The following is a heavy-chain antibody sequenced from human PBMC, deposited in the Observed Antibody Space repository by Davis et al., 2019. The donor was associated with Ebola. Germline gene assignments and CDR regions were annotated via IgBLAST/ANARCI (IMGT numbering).Heavy chain of an antibody. CDR1: AGSISSISYY. V-gene: IGHV4-39*07. Sequence: SQTLSPTCPLSAGSISSISYYWGWILQPPGKGLEWIGHIYYSGSTYYNPSPKSRVTITVHTSKNQFSLKLSSVTAADTAVYYCATLRTYYRLAIDYWGQGTLVTVSS. J-gene: IGHJ4*02. CDR3: ATLRTYYRLAIDY. D-gene: IGHD3-10*01. CDR2: IYYSGST.